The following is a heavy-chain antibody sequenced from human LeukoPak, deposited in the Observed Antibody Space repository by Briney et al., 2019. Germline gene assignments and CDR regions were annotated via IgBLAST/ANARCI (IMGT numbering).Heavy chain of an antibody. V-gene: IGHV1-8*01. Sequence: ASVKVSCKTSGDTSTSYDINWVRQVTGQGLEWMGWMNTNSGNTGYAQKFRGRVTMTRDTSISTVYMELSSLTSEDTAVYYCARGRPTPRIAVIGVFFRMNRFDPWGQGTLVTVSS. CDR1: GDTSTSYD. D-gene: IGHD3-3*01. CDR3: ARGRPTPRIAVIGVFFRMNRFDP. CDR2: MNTNSGNT. J-gene: IGHJ5*02.